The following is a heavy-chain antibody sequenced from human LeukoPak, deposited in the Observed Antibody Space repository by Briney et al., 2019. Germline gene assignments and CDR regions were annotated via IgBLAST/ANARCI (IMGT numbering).Heavy chain of an antibody. CDR3: AKDRGYYDYVWGSYRIDAFDI. J-gene: IGHJ3*02. V-gene: IGHV3-23*01. CDR1: GFTFSSYA. D-gene: IGHD3-16*02. CDR2: ISGSDGST. Sequence: PGGSLRLSCAASGFTFSSYAMSWVRQAPGKGLEWVSAISGSDGSTYYADSVKGRFTISRDNSKNTLYLQMNSLRAEDTAVYYCAKDRGYYDYVWGSYRIDAFDIWGQGTMVTVSS.